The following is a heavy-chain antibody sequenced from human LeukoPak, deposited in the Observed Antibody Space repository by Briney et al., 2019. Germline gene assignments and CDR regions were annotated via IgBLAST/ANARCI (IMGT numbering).Heavy chain of an antibody. V-gene: IGHV3-43*02. Sequence: GGSLRLSCAASGFTFDDYAMHWVRQAPGKGLEWVSLISGDGGSTYYADSVKGRFAISRDNSKNSLYLQMNSLRTEDTALYYCAKDITYYYDSSGYLTYWGQGTLVTVSS. J-gene: IGHJ4*02. CDR2: ISGDGGST. D-gene: IGHD3-22*01. CDR3: AKDITYYYDSSGYLTY. CDR1: GFTFDDYA.